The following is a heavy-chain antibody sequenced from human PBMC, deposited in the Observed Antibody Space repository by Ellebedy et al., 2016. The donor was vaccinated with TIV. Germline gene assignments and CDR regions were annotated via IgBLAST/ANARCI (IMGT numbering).Heavy chain of an antibody. Sequence: GGSLRLSXAASGFTFSSYGMHWVRQAPGKGLEWVAVIWYDGSNKYYADSVKGRFTISRDNSKNTLYLQMNSLRAEDTAVYYCARGVSSSWGSYYYYMDVWGKGTTVTVSS. CDR1: GFTFSSYG. J-gene: IGHJ6*03. CDR2: IWYDGSNK. CDR3: ARGVSSSWGSYYYYMDV. D-gene: IGHD6-13*01. V-gene: IGHV3-33*01.